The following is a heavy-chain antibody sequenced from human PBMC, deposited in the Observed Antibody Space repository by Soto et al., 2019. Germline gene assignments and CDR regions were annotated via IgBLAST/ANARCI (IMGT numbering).Heavy chain of an antibody. Sequence: QVQLEQSGAEVKKPGASVKVSCKTSGYTFTSYTLHWVRQAPGQGLEWMGWINAGNGREKYSQRFQDRVSLPTDKSATTAYMELRSLRSEDTAIYYWARGGGWVGEASFDSWGQGTLVTVSS. CDR3: ARGGGWVGEASFDS. J-gene: IGHJ4*02. CDR1: GYTFTSYT. V-gene: IGHV1-3*01. D-gene: IGHD3-10*01. CDR2: INAGNGRE.